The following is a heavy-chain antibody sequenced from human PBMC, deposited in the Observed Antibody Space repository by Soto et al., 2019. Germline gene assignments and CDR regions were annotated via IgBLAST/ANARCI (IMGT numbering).Heavy chain of an antibody. Sequence: GGSLRLSCAASGFTFSSYGMHWVRQAPGKGLEWVAVIWYDGSNKYYADSVKGRFTISRDNSKNTLYLQMNSLRAEDMAVYYCARARIAARRGYYYYGMDVWGQGTTVTVSS. CDR1: GFTFSSYG. CDR3: ARARIAARRGYYYYGMDV. CDR2: IWYDGSNK. V-gene: IGHV3-33*01. J-gene: IGHJ6*02. D-gene: IGHD6-6*01.